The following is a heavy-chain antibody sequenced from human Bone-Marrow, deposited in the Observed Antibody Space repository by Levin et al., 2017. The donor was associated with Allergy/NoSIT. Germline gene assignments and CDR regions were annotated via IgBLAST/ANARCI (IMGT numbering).Heavy chain of an antibody. CDR2: INPNSGDT. Sequence: GASVKVSCKASGYTFTGYYLHWVRQAPGQGLEWMGWINPNSGDTNSAQKFQGRVTMTRDTSITTAYMELSRLTSDDTAVYYCARERSITIFGVVPTKTSDYWGQGTLVTVSS. J-gene: IGHJ4*02. CDR1: GYTFTGYY. CDR3: ARERSITIFGVVPTKTSDY. V-gene: IGHV1-2*02. D-gene: IGHD3-3*01.